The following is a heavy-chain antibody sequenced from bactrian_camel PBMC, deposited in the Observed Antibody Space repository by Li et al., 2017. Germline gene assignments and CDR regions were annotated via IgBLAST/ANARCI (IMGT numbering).Heavy chain of an antibody. Sequence: HVQLVESGGGSVQAGGSLRLSCAASITYNSYSMGWFRQVPGKEREGVAVIDSDGTTYADSVKGRFTISRANTMNTAYLQMDSLKSEDTAQYYCVALAWGFNYWGQGTQVTVS. D-gene: IGHD1*01. J-gene: IGHJ4*01. V-gene: IGHV3S9*01. CDR3: VALAWGFNY. CDR1: ITYNSYS. CDR2: IDSDGTT.